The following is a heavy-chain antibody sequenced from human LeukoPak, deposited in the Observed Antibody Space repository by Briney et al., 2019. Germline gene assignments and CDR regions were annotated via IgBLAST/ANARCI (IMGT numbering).Heavy chain of an antibody. CDR3: ASGGVGASWFDP. Sequence: SQTLSLTFAISGDSVSSNSAAWNWIRQSPSRGLEWLGRTCYRSKWYNDYAVSVKSRITINPDTSTNQFSLQLNSVTPEDTAVYYCASGGVGASWFDPWGQGTLVTVSS. CDR1: GDSVSSNSAA. D-gene: IGHD1-26*01. J-gene: IGHJ5*02. V-gene: IGHV6-1*01. CDR2: TCYRSKWYN.